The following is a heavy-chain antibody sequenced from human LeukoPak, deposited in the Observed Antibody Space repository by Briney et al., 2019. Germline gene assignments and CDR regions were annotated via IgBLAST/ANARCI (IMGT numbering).Heavy chain of an antibody. D-gene: IGHD6-19*01. V-gene: IGHV1-18*01. J-gene: IGHJ4*02. CDR2: ISAYNGNT. Sequence: ASVKVSCKASGYTFTSYGISWVRQAPGQGLEWMGWISAYNGNTNYAQKLQGRVIMTTDTSTSTAYMELRSLRSDDTAVYYRARDKQWLVTPYYFDYWGQGTLVTVSS. CDR1: GYTFTSYG. CDR3: ARDKQWLVTPYYFDY.